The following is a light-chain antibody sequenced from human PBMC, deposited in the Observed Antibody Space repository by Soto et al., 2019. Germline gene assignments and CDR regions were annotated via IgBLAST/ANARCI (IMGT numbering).Light chain of an antibody. CDR2: DAS. CDR1: QSISSW. Sequence: DIQMTPSPSTLSASVGYRVTITCLASQSISSWLAWYQQKPGKAPKLLIYDASSLESGVPSRFSGSGSGTEFTLTISSLQPDDFATYYCQQYNSYSWTFGQGTKV. J-gene: IGKJ1*01. CDR3: QQYNSYSWT. V-gene: IGKV1-5*01.